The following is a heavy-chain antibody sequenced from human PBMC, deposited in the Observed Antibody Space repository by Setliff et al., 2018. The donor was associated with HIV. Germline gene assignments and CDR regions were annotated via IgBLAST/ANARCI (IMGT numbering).Heavy chain of an antibody. CDR3: ARDASRSWYAFFDF. CDR2: ISSSGSTT. CDR1: GFTLNSFG. J-gene: IGHJ4*02. D-gene: IGHD6-13*01. Sequence: GGSLRLSCAASGFTLNSFGMNWVRQAPGKGLECIAYISSSGSTTYYADSVQGRFTISRDIAENSLHPQMNSLRAEDTAVYYCARDASRSWYAFFDFWGQGSLVTVSS. V-gene: IGHV3-48*01.